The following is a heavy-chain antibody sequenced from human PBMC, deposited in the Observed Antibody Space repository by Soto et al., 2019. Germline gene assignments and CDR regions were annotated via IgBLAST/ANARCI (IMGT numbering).Heavy chain of an antibody. D-gene: IGHD3-10*02. CDR3: AKDHTMFKVLYYFDY. Sequence: GSLRLSCAASGFTFSSYGIHWVRQAPGKGLEWVAVISYDGSNKYYADSVKGRFTISRDNSKNTLYLQMNSLRAEDTAVYYCAKDHTMFKVLYYFDYWGQGTLVTVSS. CDR2: ISYDGSNK. V-gene: IGHV3-30*18. J-gene: IGHJ4*02. CDR1: GFTFSSYG.